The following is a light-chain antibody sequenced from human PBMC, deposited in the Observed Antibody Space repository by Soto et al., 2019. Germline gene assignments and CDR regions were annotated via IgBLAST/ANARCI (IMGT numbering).Light chain of an antibody. V-gene: IGKV3-20*01. CDR2: GAS. J-gene: IGKJ4*01. CDR3: QQYGTSPVS. CDR1: QRVISNY. Sequence: EIVLTQSTGTLSLSPGERATLSCRASQRVISNYLAWYQQKPGQAPRLLMYGASSRATVIPDRFSGSGSGTDFTLTISRLEPDDFAVYYCQQYGTSPVSFGGGTKVEIK.